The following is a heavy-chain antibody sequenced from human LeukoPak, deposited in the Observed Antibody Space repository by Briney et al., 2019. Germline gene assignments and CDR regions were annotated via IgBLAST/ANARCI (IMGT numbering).Heavy chain of an antibody. CDR1: GGSISSSSYY. V-gene: IGHV4-39*01. D-gene: IGHD6-19*01. J-gene: IGHJ4*02. CDR3: ASSYSSGPNYFDY. Sequence: SETLSLTCTVSGGSISSSSYYWGWIRQPPGKGLEWIGSIYYSGSTYYNPSLKSRVTISVGTSKNQFSLKLSSVTAADTAVYYCASSYSSGPNYFDYWGQGTLVTVSS. CDR2: IYYSGST.